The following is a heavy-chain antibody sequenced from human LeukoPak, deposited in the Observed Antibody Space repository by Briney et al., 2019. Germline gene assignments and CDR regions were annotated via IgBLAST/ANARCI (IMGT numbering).Heavy chain of an antibody. CDR1: GFTFSSYS. Sequence: GGSLRLSCAASGFTFSSYSMNWVRQAPGKGLEWVSSISSSSSYIYYADSVKGRFTISRDNAKNSLYLQMNSLRAEDTAVYYCARDNHYDFWSGLGYYLDYWGQGTLVTVSS. J-gene: IGHJ4*02. CDR2: ISSSSSYI. CDR3: ARDNHYDFWSGLGYYLDY. D-gene: IGHD3-3*01. V-gene: IGHV3-21*01.